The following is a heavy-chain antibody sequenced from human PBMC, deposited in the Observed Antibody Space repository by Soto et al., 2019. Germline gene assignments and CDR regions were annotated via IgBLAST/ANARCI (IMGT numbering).Heavy chain of an antibody. J-gene: IGHJ4*02. CDR1: GFTFSSYA. D-gene: IGHD4-17*01. Sequence: GGSLRLSCAASGFTFSSYAMSWVRQAPGKGLEWVSGISGSGGSTYYADPVKGRFTISRDNSKNTLYLQMSSLRAEDTAVYYCAKVAPRDYGDYYFDYWGQGTLVTVSS. CDR3: AKVAPRDYGDYYFDY. CDR2: ISGSGGST. V-gene: IGHV3-23*01.